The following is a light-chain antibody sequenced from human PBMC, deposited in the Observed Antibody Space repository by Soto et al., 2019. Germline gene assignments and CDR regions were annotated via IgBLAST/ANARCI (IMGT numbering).Light chain of an antibody. Sequence: DIQMTQSPSSVSASVGDRVTITCRASQSVSNWLAWYQQKPGKAPKLLIYTPSTLQSGVPSRFSGSGSGTDFTLTISSLQPEDFATYYCQQPNSFPPTFGQGTRLESK. CDR3: QQPNSFPPT. CDR1: QSVSNW. J-gene: IGKJ5*01. V-gene: IGKV1-12*01. CDR2: TPS.